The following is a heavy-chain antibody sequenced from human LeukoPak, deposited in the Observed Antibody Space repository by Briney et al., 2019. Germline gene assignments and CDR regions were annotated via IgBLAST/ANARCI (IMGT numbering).Heavy chain of an antibody. V-gene: IGHV3-53*01. Sequence: PGGSLRLSCAASGFTVGTNSMSGVRQSPGKGLEGVSVIYSGGSTYYSDSVHGRFTISRDNSRTTLFLQMNSMRAEDTALYYCASAREYCGSAECYEYFEHWGQGTLVTVSS. CDR2: IYSGGST. J-gene: IGHJ1*01. CDR3: ASAREYCGSAECYEYFEH. CDR1: GFTVGTNS. D-gene: IGHD2-21*01.